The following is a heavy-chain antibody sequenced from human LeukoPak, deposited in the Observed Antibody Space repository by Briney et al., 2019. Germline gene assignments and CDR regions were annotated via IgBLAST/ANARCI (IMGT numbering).Heavy chain of an antibody. V-gene: IGHV3-23*01. D-gene: IGHD3-3*01. CDR3: AKGIALYDFWSGLQVGPLDY. J-gene: IGHJ4*02. CDR2: ISGSGGST. CDR1: GFTFSSYA. Sequence: GGSPRLSCAASGFTFSSYAMSWVRQAPGKGLEWVSAISGSGGSTYYADSVKGRFTISRDNSKNTLYLQMNSLRAEDTAVYYCAKGIALYDFWSGLQVGPLDYWGQGTLVTVSS.